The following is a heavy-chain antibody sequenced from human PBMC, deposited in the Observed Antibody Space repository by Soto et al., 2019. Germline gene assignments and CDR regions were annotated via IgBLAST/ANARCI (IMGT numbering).Heavy chain of an antibody. CDR1: GFTFSSYG. Sequence: GGSLRLSCAASGFTFSSYGMHWVRQAPGKGLEWVAVISYDGSNKYYADSVKGRFTISRDNSKNTLYLQMNSLRAEDTAVYYCAKDHLAYYYDSSGYYFDYWGQGTLVTVSS. D-gene: IGHD3-22*01. CDR3: AKDHLAYYYDSSGYYFDY. CDR2: ISYDGSNK. V-gene: IGHV3-30*18. J-gene: IGHJ4*02.